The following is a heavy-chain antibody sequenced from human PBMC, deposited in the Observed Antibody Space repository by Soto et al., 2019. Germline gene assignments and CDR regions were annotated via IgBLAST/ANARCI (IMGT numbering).Heavy chain of an antibody. Sequence: SETLSLTCAVSGSSMSGFYWGWVRQPPGKGLEWIGSIFHSGNSYYNPSLKSRVILSVDTSKNQFSLNLTAAIAADTAVYYCAREDDGMDVWGQGTTVTV. CDR3: AREDDGMDV. V-gene: IGHV4-38-2*02. CDR1: GSSMSGFY. J-gene: IGHJ6*02. CDR2: IFHSGNS.